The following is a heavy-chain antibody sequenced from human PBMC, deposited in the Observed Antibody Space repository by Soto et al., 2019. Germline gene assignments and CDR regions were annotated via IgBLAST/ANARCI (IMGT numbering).Heavy chain of an antibody. CDR3: ARPTYYYDSSGPPAY. D-gene: IGHD3-22*01. CDR2: ISSSSSTI. Sequence: LRLSCAASGFTFSTYSMNWVRQAPGKGLEWVSYISSSSSTIFYTDSVKGRFTVSRDNAKNSLYLQMNSLRAEDTAAYYCARPTYYYDSSGPPAYWGQGTLVTV. J-gene: IGHJ4*02. V-gene: IGHV3-48*01. CDR1: GFTFSTYS.